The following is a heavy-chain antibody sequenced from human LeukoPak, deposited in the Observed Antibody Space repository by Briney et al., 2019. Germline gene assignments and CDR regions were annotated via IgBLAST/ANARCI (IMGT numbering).Heavy chain of an antibody. CDR3: AKALLPLRYFDWLSPQYYYYYYMDV. CDR1: GFTFSNYW. V-gene: IGHV3-7*01. J-gene: IGHJ6*03. D-gene: IGHD3-9*01. CDR2: IKQDGSEK. Sequence: GGSLRLSCAASGFTFSNYWMSWVRQAQGKGLEGGANIKQDGSEKNYVDSVKGGFTISRDNAKNSLYLQMSSLRAEDTAVYYCAKALLPLRYFDWLSPQYYYYYYMDVWGKGTTVTISS.